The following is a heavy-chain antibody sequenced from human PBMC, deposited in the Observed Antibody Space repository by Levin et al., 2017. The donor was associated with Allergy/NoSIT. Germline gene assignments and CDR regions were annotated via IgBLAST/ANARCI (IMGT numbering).Heavy chain of an antibody. D-gene: IGHD3-22*01. V-gene: IGHV2-5*02. CDR3: ARHAWLGSSFYFDY. J-gene: IGHJ4*02. Sequence: SGPTLVKPTQTLTLTCTISGFPLSTGGVGVGWIRQPPGKALEWLALLYGDEIEHYSPSLKNRLTITKDTSKNEVVLTMTNVDPVDTATYYCARHAWLGSSFYFDYWGQGTLVTVSS. CDR2: LYGDEIE. CDR1: GFPLSTGGVG.